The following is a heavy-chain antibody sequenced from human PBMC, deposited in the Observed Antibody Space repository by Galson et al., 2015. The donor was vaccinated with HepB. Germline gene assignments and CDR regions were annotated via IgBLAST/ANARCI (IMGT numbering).Heavy chain of an antibody. Sequence: PALVKPTQTLTLTRTFSGFSLSTSGVGVGGIRQPPGEALEWLAIIFWNDGKRYSPSHQSRLTITKDTSENQVVLKMTNVGPVDTATYFCAYRVSNSYFDHWGQGTLVTVSS. CDR3: AYRVSNSYFDH. J-gene: IGHJ4*02. V-gene: IGHV2-5*01. CDR1: GFSLSTSGVG. CDR2: IFWNDGK.